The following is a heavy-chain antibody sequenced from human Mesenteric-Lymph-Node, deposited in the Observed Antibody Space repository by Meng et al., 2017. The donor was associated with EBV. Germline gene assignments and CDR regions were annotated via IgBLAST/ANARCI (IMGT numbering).Heavy chain of an antibody. Sequence: QVQLQERGSGLVQPSQTLSLTCVVSGDSVRCHEFSWSWIRQPPGKGLEWIGFIYHAGATNYNPSLKSRVTLSIDKSQNQFSLRLSSVSAADTVVYYCARGGDYHDYWGQGILVTVSS. J-gene: IGHJ4*02. CDR2: IYHAGAT. CDR3: ARGGDYHDY. V-gene: IGHV4-30-2*01. CDR1: GDSVRCHEFS.